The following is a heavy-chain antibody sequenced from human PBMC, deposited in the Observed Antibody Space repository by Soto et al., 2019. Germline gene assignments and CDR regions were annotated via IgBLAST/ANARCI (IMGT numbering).Heavy chain of an antibody. Sequence: GGSLRLSCAASGFTVSSNYMSWVRQAPGKGLEWVSVIYSGGSTYYADSVKGRFTISRDNSKNTLYLQMNSLRAEDTAVYYCALWWGSGSYPGAAFDIWGQGTMVTVSS. CDR1: GFTVSSNY. V-gene: IGHV3-66*01. CDR3: ALWWGSGSYPGAAFDI. J-gene: IGHJ3*02. D-gene: IGHD3-10*01. CDR2: IYSGGST.